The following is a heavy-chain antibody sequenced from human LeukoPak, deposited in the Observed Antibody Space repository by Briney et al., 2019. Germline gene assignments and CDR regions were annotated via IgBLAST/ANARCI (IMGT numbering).Heavy chain of an antibody. J-gene: IGHJ4*02. CDR2: ISYDGSNK. V-gene: IGHV3-30*18. D-gene: IGHD4-17*01. CDR1: GFTFSSYG. CDR3: AKERQPTVTSYFDY. Sequence: GRSLRLSCAASGFTFSSYGMHWVRQAPGKGLEWVAVISYDGSNKYYADSVKGRFTISRDNSKNTLYLQMNSLRAEDTAVYYCAKERQPTVTSYFDYWGQGTLVTVSS.